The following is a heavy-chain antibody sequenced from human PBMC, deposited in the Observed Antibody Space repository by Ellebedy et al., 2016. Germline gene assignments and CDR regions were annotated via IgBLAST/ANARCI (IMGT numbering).Heavy chain of an antibody. CDR1: GYSFTSYW. D-gene: IGHD2-15*01. J-gene: IGHJ1*01. CDR2: IYPGDSDT. V-gene: IGHV5-51*01. CDR3: ARISPHCSGGSCPPQH. Sequence: GESLKISXKGSGYSFTSYWIGWVRQMPGKGLEWMGIIYPGDSDTRYSPSFQGQVTISADKSISTAYLQWSSLKASDTAMYYCARISPHCSGGSCPPQHWGQGTLVTVSS.